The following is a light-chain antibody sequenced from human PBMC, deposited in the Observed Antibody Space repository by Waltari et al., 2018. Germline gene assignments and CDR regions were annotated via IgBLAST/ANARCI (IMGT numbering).Light chain of an antibody. V-gene: IGLV2-23*01. CDR3: CSYAGGTSWV. CDR1: DVAYFNL. J-gene: IGLJ3*02. CDR2: EGN. Sequence: QSALTQPASVSGSYGQSITISCGDVAYFNLVSSYQHQPGKAPKVLIYEGNKRPSGLSDRFSGSKSGNTASLTISGLQADDQADYYCCSYAGGTSWVFGGGTKLTVL.